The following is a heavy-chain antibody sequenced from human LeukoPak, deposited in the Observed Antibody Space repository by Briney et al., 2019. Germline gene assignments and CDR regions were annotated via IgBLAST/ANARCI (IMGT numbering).Heavy chain of an antibody. V-gene: IGHV1-18*01. CDR1: GYTFSSYG. D-gene: IGHD5-24*01. Sequence: ASVKVSCKPSGYTFSSYGISWVRQAPGQGLEWMGWIRVYNGDTNYAQKFKGRVTMTTDTSTNTAYMELRSLGSDDTAVYYCARGGSRVTTINILDYWGQGTLVTVSS. CDR3: ARGGSRVTTINILDY. CDR2: IRVYNGDT. J-gene: IGHJ4*02.